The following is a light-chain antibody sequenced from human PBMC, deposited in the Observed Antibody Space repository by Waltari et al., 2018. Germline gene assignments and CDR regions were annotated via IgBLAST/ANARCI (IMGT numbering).Light chain of an antibody. J-gene: IGKJ3*01. Sequence: IQLTQSPSSLSASVGDRVTITCRASQGISSYLAWYQQKPGKAPKLLIYAASTLQSGVPSRFSGSGSGTDFTHTINSLQPEDFATYYCQQLNSYEFTFGPGTKVDIK. CDR3: QQLNSYEFT. V-gene: IGKV1-9*01. CDR1: QGISSY. CDR2: AAS.